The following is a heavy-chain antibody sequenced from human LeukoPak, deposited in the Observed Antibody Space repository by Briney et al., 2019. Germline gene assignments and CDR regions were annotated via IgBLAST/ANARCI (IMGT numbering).Heavy chain of an antibody. CDR3: AKDPYYYDSSGYYAN. D-gene: IGHD3-22*01. CDR2: ISGSGGST. J-gene: IGHJ4*02. V-gene: IGHV3-23*01. Sequence: GGSLRLSCAASGFTFGSYAMSWVRQAPGKGLEWVSAISGSGGSTYYADSVKGRFTTSRDNSKNTLYLQMNSLRAEDTAVYYCAKDPYYYDSSGYYANWGQGTLVTVSS. CDR1: GFTFGSYA.